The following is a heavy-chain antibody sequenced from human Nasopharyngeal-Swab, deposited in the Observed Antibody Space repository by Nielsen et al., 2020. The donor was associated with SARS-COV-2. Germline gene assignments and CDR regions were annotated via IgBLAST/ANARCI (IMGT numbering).Heavy chain of an antibody. V-gene: IGHV3-64*02. CDR1: GFIFSHFG. CDR2: ISGNGDRT. CDR3: ARVSGGSLKNSFDL. D-gene: IGHD3-16*01. J-gene: IGHJ3*01. Sequence: GESLKISCAASGFIFSHFGIHWVRQAPGKGLEYLSSISGNGDRTYYVESVKGRFTISRGDSKNTMYLQMDNLRIEDTAVYFCARVSGGSLKNSFDLWGQGTRVTVSS.